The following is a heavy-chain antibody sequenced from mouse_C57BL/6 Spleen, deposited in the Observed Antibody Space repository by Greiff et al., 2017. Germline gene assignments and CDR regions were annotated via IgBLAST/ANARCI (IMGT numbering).Heavy chain of an antibody. CDR3: ARGAYYGNDGGY. V-gene: IGHV1-54*01. Sequence: SGAELVRPGTSVKVSCKASGYAFTNYLIEWVKQRPGQGLEWIGVINPGSGGTNYNEKFKGKATLTADKSSSTAYMQLSSLTSEDSAVYFCARGAYYGNDGGYWGQGTTLTVSS. CDR1: GYAFTNYL. D-gene: IGHD2-9*01. CDR2: INPGSGGT. J-gene: IGHJ2*01.